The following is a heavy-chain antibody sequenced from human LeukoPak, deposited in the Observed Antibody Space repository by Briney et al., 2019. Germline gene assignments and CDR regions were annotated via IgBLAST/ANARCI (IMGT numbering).Heavy chain of an antibody. V-gene: IGHV1-46*04. CDR3: ARDVSQGSGSYRNQAFDY. Sequence: ASVKVSCKASGYTFTSYYMHWVRQAPGQGLEWMGIINPSSGSANYAQKLQSRVTMTRGTSTSTVYMELSSLRSEDTAVYYCARDVSQGSGSYRNQAFDYWGQGTLVTVSS. CDR2: INPSSGSA. CDR1: GYTFTSYY. J-gene: IGHJ4*02. D-gene: IGHD3-10*01.